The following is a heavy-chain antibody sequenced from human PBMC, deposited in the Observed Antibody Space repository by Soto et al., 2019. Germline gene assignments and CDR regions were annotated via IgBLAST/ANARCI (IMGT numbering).Heavy chain of an antibody. CDR3: ARHCPLYGDVDAFDI. CDR1: GGSISSYY. Sequence: PSETLSLTCTVSGGSISSYYWSWIRQPPGKGLEWIGYIYYSGSTNYNPSLKSRVTISVDTSKNQFSLKLSSVTAADTAVYYCARHCPLYGDVDAFDIWGQGTMVTVSS. V-gene: IGHV4-59*08. J-gene: IGHJ3*02. D-gene: IGHD4-17*01. CDR2: IYYSGST.